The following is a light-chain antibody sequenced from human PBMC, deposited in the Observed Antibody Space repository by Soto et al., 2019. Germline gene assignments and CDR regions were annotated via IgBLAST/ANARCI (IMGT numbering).Light chain of an antibody. CDR1: QSLAYSDGNTY. CDR2: KVS. CDR3: MQGTHWPPYT. Sequence: DVVMTQSPLSLPATLGQPASISCRSSQSLAYSDGNTYLNWFQQRPGQSPRRLIYKVSNRDSGVPDRFGGSGSGTDFTLKISRVEAEDVGVYYCMQGTHWPPYTFGQGTKLEIK. V-gene: IGKV2-30*01. J-gene: IGKJ2*01.